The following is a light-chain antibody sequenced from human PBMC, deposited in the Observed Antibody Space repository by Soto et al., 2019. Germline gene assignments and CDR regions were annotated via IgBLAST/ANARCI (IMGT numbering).Light chain of an antibody. V-gene: IGKV1-9*01. CDR1: QGISSY. CDR2: AAS. Sequence: IQLTPSLSSLSASEGDRVTITFRASQGISSYLAWYQQKPGKAPKLLIYAASTLQSGVPPRFSGSGSGTEFTLTISSLQPEDFATYYCQHLNSYPITFGQGTRLEIK. CDR3: QHLNSYPIT. J-gene: IGKJ5*01.